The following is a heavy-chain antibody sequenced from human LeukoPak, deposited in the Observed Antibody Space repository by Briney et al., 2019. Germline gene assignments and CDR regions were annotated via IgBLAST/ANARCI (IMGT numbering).Heavy chain of an antibody. CDR1: GGSISSSSYY. V-gene: IGHV4-39*07. Sequence: PSETLSLTCTVSGGSISSSSYYWGWIRQPPGKGLEWIGSIYYSGSTYYNPSLKSRVTISVDTSKNQFSLKLSSVTAADTAVYYCARDPCRRRCGPHGDNWFDPWGQGTLVTVSS. D-gene: IGHD2-15*01. J-gene: IGHJ5*02. CDR2: IYYSGST. CDR3: ARDPCRRRCGPHGDNWFDP.